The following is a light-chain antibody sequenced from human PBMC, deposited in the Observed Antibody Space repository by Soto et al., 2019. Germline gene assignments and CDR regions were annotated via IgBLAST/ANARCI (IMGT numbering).Light chain of an antibody. V-gene: IGKV2-28*01. CDR3: MQPRQTLIT. J-gene: IGKJ5*01. Sequence: EIVLTQSPLSLSASPGEPASISCRSSQSLTHSSGYNYLDWYLLKPGQPPQLLIYLGSNRGSGVPDRFSASGSGTDFTLTISRLETEDAGFYCCMQPRQTLITVGQGTGLEIQ. CDR1: QSLTHSSGYNY. CDR2: LGS.